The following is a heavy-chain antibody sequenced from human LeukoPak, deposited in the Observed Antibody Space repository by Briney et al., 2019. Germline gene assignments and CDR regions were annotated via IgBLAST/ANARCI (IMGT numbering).Heavy chain of an antibody. D-gene: IGHD3-9*01. CDR2: IWYDGSNK. J-gene: IGHJ4*02. Sequence: GGSLRLSCAASGFTFSSYGMHWVRQAPGKGLEWVAVIWYDGSNKYYADSVKGRFTISRDNSKNTLYPQMNSLRAEGTAVYYCARDLPALGYFDWFLGYWGQGTLVTVSS. CDR1: GFTFSSYG. CDR3: ARDLPALGYFDWFLGY. V-gene: IGHV3-33*01.